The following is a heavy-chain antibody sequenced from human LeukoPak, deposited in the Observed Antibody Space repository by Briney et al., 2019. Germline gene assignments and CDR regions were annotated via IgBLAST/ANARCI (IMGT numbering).Heavy chain of an antibody. CDR3: ARDRRQRGYHYYFDS. V-gene: IGHV3-48*03. CDR2: ISTSGTPI. Sequence: PGGSLRLACSVSGFTFWSHEVQWAPRAPGRGLEWVSYISTSGTPITYAHSMRARHPISRDNAKNSLYLQMNSLRAEDTAVYYCARDRRQRGYHYYFDSWGQGTLVTVSS. D-gene: IGHD2-2*01. CDR1: GFTFWSHE. J-gene: IGHJ4*02.